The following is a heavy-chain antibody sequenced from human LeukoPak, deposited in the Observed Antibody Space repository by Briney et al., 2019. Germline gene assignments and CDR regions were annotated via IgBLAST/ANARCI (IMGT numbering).Heavy chain of an antibody. V-gene: IGHV3-74*01. J-gene: IGHJ2*01. Sequence: PGGSLRLSCAASGFTFSRFDMHWVRQAPGKGLVWVSRINSDGSNTTYADSVKGRFTISRDNAKNTLYLQMNSLRAEDTAVYYCARPNYGWYFDLWGRGTLVTVSS. CDR1: GFTFSRFD. CDR3: ARPNYGWYFDL. CDR2: INSDGSNT. D-gene: IGHD3-16*01.